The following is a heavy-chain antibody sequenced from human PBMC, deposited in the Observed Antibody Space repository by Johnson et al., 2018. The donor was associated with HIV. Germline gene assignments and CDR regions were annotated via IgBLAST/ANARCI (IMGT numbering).Heavy chain of an antibody. D-gene: IGHD5-12*01. Sequence: VQLVESGGGLVQPGGSLRLSCAASGFTFSNAWMSWVRQAPGKGLEWVGRITSKTDGGTTDSAAPGKGRFTISRDDSKNTLYLQMNSLKTEDTAVYYCTTHSGYESDAFDIWGQGTMVTVSS. CDR2: ITSKTDGGTT. J-gene: IGHJ3*02. CDR3: TTHSGYESDAFDI. CDR1: GFTFSNAW. V-gene: IGHV3-15*01.